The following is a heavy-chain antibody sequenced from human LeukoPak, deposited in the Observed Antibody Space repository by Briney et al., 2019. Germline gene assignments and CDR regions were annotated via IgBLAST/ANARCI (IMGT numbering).Heavy chain of an antibody. CDR1: GGSLSGHY. CDR3: ARNNWFDP. Sequence: SETLSLTCGVYGGSLSGHYWSWIRQPPGKGLEWIGEISHSGSTNYNPSFSSRITISINISNNQLSLKLTSVTAADTAVYYCARNNWFDPWGEGTLVTVSS. J-gene: IGHJ5*02. V-gene: IGHV4-34*01. CDR2: ISHSGST.